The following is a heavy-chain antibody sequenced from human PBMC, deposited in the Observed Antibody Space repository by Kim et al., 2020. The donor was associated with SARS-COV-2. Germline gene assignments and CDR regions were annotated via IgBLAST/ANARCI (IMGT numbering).Heavy chain of an antibody. CDR2: ISSSSTSI. CDR1: GFSFGTYS. CDR3: TRGRSYGSGTYYNRLDAMHV. D-gene: IGHD3-10*01. J-gene: IGHJ6*02. V-gene: IGHV3-21*01. Sequence: GGSLRLSCVASGFSFGTYSMNWGRQAPGKGLEWVSSISSSSTSIYYADSVKGRFTISRDNAKNSLFLQMNSLSAEDTAIYFCTRGRSYGSGTYYNRLDAMHVWGQGTAVTVSS.